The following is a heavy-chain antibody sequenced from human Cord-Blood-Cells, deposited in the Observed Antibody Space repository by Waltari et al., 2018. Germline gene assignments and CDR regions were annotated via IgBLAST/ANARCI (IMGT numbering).Heavy chain of an antibody. CDR1: GFTFSSYS. J-gene: IGHJ4*02. CDR3: ASGRYARTQFDY. D-gene: IGHD3-16*01. CDR2: ISSSSSYI. Sequence: SCAASGFTFSSYSMNWVRQAPGKGLEWVSSISSSSSYIYYADSVKGRFTISRDNAKNSLYLQMNSLRAEDTAVYYCASGRYARTQFDYWGQGTLVTVSS. V-gene: IGHV3-21*01.